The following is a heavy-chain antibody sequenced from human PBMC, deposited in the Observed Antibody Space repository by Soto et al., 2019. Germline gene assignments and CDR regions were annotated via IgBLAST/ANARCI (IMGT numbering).Heavy chain of an antibody. CDR1: GGSVSSGSYY. Sequence: QVQLQESGPGLVKPSETLSLTCTVSGGSVSSGSYYWSWIRQPPGKGLEWIGYIYYRGSTNYNPSLKRRVTISVDTSKNQCSRTMSSVPAADTAVYYCASVYYGSGRYYNVDWFDPWGQGTLVTVSP. D-gene: IGHD3-10*01. J-gene: IGHJ5*02. CDR2: IYYRGST. CDR3: ASVYYGSGRYYNVDWFDP. V-gene: IGHV4-61*01.